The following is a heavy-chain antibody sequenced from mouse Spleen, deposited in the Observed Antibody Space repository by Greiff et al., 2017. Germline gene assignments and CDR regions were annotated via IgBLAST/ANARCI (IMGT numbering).Heavy chain of an antibody. Sequence: EVQRVESGGDLVKPGGSLKLSCAASGFTFSSYGMSWVRQTPDKRLEWVATISSGGSYTYYPDSVKGRFTISRDNAKNTLYLQMSSLKSEDTAMYYCARLLRDYYAMDYWGQGTSVTVSS. D-gene: IGHD2-4*01. CDR1: GFTFSSYG. J-gene: IGHJ4*01. V-gene: IGHV5-6*01. CDR3: ARLLRDYYAMDY. CDR2: ISSGGSYT.